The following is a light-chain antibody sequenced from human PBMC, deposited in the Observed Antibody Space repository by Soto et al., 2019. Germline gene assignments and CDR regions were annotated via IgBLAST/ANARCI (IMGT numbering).Light chain of an antibody. CDR2: DVS. J-gene: IGLJ1*01. CDR1: SSDVGGYNY. CDR3: SSYTSSSTRV. V-gene: IGLV2-14*03. Sequence: QSALNQPASVSGSPGQSITISCTGTSSDVGGYNYVSWYQHHPGKAPKLLIYDVSNGPSGVSNRFFGSKSGNTASLTISGLQPEGEADYYCSSYTSSSTRVFGTGTKVTVL.